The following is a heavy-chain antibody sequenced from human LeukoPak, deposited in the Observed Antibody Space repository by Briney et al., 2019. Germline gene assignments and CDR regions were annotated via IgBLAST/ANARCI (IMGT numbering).Heavy chain of an antibody. CDR2: IYSGGST. J-gene: IGHJ5*02. D-gene: IGHD6-19*01. V-gene: IGHV3-66*01. CDR1: GFTVSSNY. CDR3: ARSSSSGWPSNWFDP. Sequence: GGSLRLSCAASGFTVSSNYMSWVRQAPGKGLEWVSVIYSGGSTYYADSVKGRFTISRDNSKNTLYLQMNSLRAEDTVVYYCARSSSSGWPSNWFDPWGQGTLVTVSS.